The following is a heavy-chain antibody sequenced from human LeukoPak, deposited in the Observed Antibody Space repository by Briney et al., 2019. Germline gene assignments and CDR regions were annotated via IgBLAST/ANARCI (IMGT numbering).Heavy chain of an antibody. D-gene: IGHD3-22*01. Sequence: ASVKVSCKASGGTFSSYAISWVRQAPGQGLEWMGRIIPILGIANYAQKFQGRVTITADKSTSTAYMELSSLRSEDTAVYYCARNLDYYDSSGYFLDYWGQGTLVTVSS. V-gene: IGHV1-69*04. CDR3: ARNLDYYDSSGYFLDY. J-gene: IGHJ4*02. CDR1: GGTFSSYA. CDR2: IIPILGIA.